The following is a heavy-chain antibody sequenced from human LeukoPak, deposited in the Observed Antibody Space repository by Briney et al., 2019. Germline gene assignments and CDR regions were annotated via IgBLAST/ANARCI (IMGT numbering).Heavy chain of an antibody. CDR3: TRDYCTGDSCFSGPGY. CDR2: INTDGTTT. J-gene: IGHJ4*02. V-gene: IGHV3-74*01. CDR1: GFTFSSYW. Sequence: SGGSLRLSCAASGFTFSSYWMYWVRRVPGKGLVWVSRINTDGTTTNYADSVQGRFTVSRDNAKSTLYLQMNSLRAEDTAVYFCTRDYCTGDSCFSGPGYWGQGTQVTVSS. D-gene: IGHD2-15*01.